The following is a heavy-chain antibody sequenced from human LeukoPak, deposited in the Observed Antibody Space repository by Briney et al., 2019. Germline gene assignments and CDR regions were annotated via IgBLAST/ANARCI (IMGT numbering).Heavy chain of an antibody. Sequence: PGGFLRLSCAASGFTFTDAWMSWVRQAPGKRLEWVGRIKSKANGEATDLAAPVKGRFTVSRDDSKSTLYLQMNSLNTEDTAVYYCIADVPTAITQIDYWGQGTLVTVSS. V-gene: IGHV3-15*01. CDR1: GFTFTDAW. CDR2: IKSKANGEAT. CDR3: IADVPTAITQIDY. D-gene: IGHD4-23*01. J-gene: IGHJ4*02.